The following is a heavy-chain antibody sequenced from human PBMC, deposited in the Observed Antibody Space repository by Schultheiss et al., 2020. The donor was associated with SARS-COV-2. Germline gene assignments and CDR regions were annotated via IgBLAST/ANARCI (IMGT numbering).Heavy chain of an antibody. Sequence: SETLSLTCTVSGGSISSYYWSWIRQPPGKGLEWIGYIYYSGSTNYNPSLKSRVTISVDTSRNQFSLTLRSVTAADTAVYYCARGLTRYTYSSLAYWGQGTLVTVSS. CDR3: ARGLTRYTYSSLAY. D-gene: IGHD2-2*02. J-gene: IGHJ4*02. CDR1: GGSISSYY. CDR2: IYYSGST. V-gene: IGHV4-59*01.